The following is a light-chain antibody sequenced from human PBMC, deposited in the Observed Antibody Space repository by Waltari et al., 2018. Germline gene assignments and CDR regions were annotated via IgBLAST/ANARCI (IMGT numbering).Light chain of an antibody. V-gene: IGKV3-15*01. Sequence: EIVMTQSPATLSVSPGERATLSGRASQSVSSNLAWYQQKPGQAPRLLIYGASTSATGIPARFSGSGSGTEFTLTISSLQSEDFAVYYCQQYNNWLFTFGPGTKVDIK. J-gene: IGKJ3*01. CDR2: GAS. CDR1: QSVSSN. CDR3: QQYNNWLFT.